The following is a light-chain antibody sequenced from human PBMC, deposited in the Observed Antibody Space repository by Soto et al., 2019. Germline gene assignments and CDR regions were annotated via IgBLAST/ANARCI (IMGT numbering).Light chain of an antibody. Sequence: EIVWTQSPATLSLSPGERATLSCRASQSVSSYLAWYQQKPGQAPRLLIYDASNRATGIPARFSGSGSGTDFTLTISSLEPEDFAVYHCQQRSNWPSITFGQGTRLEIK. CDR2: DAS. CDR3: QQRSNWPSIT. J-gene: IGKJ5*01. V-gene: IGKV3-11*01. CDR1: QSVSSY.